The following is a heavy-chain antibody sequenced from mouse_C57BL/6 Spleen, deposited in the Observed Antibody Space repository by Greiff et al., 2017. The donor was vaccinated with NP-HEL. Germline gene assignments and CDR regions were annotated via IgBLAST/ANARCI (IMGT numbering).Heavy chain of an antibody. D-gene: IGHD1-1*02. V-gene: IGHV5-9-1*02. CDR3: TREGGNPFAD. CDR2: ISSGGDYT. Sequence: DVMLVESGEGLVKPGGSLKLSCAASGFTFSSYAMPWVRQTPEQRLEWVAYISSGGDYTNYADTVKGRFTISRDNARNTLYLQMSSLKSEDTAMYYCTREGGNPFADWGKGTLVTVSA. J-gene: IGHJ3*01. CDR1: GFTFSSYA.